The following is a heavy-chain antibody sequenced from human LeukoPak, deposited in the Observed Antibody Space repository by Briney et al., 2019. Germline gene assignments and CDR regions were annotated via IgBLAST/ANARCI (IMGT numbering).Heavy chain of an antibody. CDR3: AIIHSYGHA. V-gene: IGHV3-66*01. CDR2: IYSGGST. J-gene: IGHJ5*02. Sequence: PGGSLRLSCATSGFNVINNYMSWVRQAPGKGLEWVSVIYSGGSTYYAASVRGRFTISRDKSKNTLYLQMSSLRVDDTATYYCAIIHSYGHAWGQGTLVTVSS. CDR1: GFNVINNY. D-gene: IGHD5-18*01.